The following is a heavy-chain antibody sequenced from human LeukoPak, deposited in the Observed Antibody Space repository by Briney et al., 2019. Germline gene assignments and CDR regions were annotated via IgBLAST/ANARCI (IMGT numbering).Heavy chain of an antibody. V-gene: IGHV4-34*01. Sequence: SETLSLTCAVYGGSFSGYYWSWIRQPPGKGLGWIGEINHSGSTNYNPSLKSRVTISVDTSKNQFSLKLSSVTAADTAVYYCARGPHYYFGYYMDVWGKGTTVTISS. CDR1: GGSFSGYY. J-gene: IGHJ6*03. CDR3: ARGPHYYFGYYMDV. D-gene: IGHD2/OR15-2a*01. CDR2: INHSGST.